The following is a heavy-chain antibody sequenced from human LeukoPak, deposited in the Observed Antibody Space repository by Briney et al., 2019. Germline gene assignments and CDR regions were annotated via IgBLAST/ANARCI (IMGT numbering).Heavy chain of an antibody. CDR1: GGSISSYY. CDR3: ARSYSSSWYAYYFDY. CDR2: IYYSGST. D-gene: IGHD6-13*01. Sequence: PSETLSLTCTVSGGSISSYYWSWIRQPPGKGLEWIGYIYYSGSTNYNPSLKSRVTISVDTSKNQFSLKLSSVTAADTVVYYCARSYSSSWYAYYFDYWGQGTLVTVSS. V-gene: IGHV4-59*01. J-gene: IGHJ4*02.